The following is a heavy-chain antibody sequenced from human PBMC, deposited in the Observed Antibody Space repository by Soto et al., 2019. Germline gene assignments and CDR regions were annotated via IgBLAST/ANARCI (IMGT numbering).Heavy chain of an antibody. V-gene: IGHV4-4*07. CDR1: GASISGFY. D-gene: IGHD1-1*01. CDR2: IYAPGTT. CDR3: VRDGTKTLRDWFDP. Sequence: SETLSLTCTVSGASISGFYWSWIRKSAGKGLEWIGRIYAPGTTDYNPSLKRRVMMSVDTSKKQVSLKLRSVTGADTAVYYCVRDGTKTLRDWFDPWGQGISVTVS. J-gene: IGHJ5*02.